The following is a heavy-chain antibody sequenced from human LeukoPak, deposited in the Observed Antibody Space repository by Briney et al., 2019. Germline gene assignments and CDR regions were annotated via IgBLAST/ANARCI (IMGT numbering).Heavy chain of an antibody. D-gene: IGHD2-15*01. J-gene: IGHJ4*02. CDR1: GFTFSTYE. V-gene: IGHV3-48*03. CDR3: AKDGGDCSGGSCYAEVDY. CDR2: ITDSGRTI. Sequence: PGGSLRLSCAASGFTFSTYEMNWVRQAPGKGLEWVSYITDSGRTIYYADSVKGRFTISRDNSKNTLYLQMNSLRAEDTAVYYCAKDGGDCSGGSCYAEVDYWGQGTLVTVSS.